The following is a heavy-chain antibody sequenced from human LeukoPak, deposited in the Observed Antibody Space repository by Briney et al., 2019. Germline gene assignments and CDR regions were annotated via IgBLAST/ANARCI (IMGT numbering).Heavy chain of an antibody. Sequence: ASVKVSCKASGYTFTSYGISWVRQAPGQGLEWIGWISAYNGNTNYAQKLQGRVTMTTDTSTSTAYMELSRLRSDDTAVYYCARDRRPGIAAAGGDYWGQGTLVTVSS. V-gene: IGHV1-18*01. J-gene: IGHJ4*02. D-gene: IGHD6-13*01. CDR2: ISAYNGNT. CDR1: GYTFTSYG. CDR3: ARDRRPGIAAAGGDY.